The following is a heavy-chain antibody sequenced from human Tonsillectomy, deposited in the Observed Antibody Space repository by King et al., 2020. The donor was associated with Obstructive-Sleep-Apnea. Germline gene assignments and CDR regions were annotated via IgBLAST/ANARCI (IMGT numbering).Heavy chain of an antibody. Sequence: VQLQESGPGLVKPSETLSLTCTVSGGSMSSFYWCWIRQPAGKGLEWIGRVYTTGSTNYHPSPKSRVTMSIDTSKNQFSLKLKSVTAADTAVYYCARLGIQLWFPDYWGQGTLVTVSS. J-gene: IGHJ4*02. CDR3: ARLGIQLWFPDY. CDR2: VYTTGST. CDR1: GGSMSSFY. V-gene: IGHV4-4*07. D-gene: IGHD5-18*01.